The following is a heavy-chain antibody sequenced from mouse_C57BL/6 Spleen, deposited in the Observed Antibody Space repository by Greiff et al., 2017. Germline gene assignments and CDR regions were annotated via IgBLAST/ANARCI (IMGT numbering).Heavy chain of an antibody. CDR2: IHPSDSDT. Sequence: EVQLQQSGPELVKPGASVKIPCKASGYTFTDYNMDWVKQSHGKSLEWLGRIHPSDSDTNYNQKFKGKATLTVDKSSSTAYMQLSSLTSEDSAVYYCAICLYDYYAMDYWGQGTSVTVSA. CDR1: GYTFTDYN. D-gene: IGHD2-3*01. J-gene: IGHJ4*01. V-gene: IGHV1-18*01. CDR3: AICLYDYYAMDY.